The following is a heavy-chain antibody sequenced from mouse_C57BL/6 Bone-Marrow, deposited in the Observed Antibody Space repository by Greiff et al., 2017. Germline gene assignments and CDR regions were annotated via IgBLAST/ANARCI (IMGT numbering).Heavy chain of an antibody. D-gene: IGHD3-2*02. CDR1: GFNIKDDY. Sequence: VQLQQSGAELVRPGASVKLSCTASGFNIKDDYMHWVKQRPEQGLEWIGWIDPENGDTEYASKFQGKATITADTSSNTAYLQLSSLTSEDTAVYYCKGGTTAQEKFAYGGRGTLVTVSA. V-gene: IGHV14-4*01. CDR2: IDPENGDT. J-gene: IGHJ3*01. CDR3: KGGTTAQEKFAY.